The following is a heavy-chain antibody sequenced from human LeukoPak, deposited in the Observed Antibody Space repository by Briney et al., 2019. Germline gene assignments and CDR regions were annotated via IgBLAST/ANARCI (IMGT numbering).Heavy chain of an antibody. CDR3: ARDIRVEYYYDSSGYYGY. V-gene: IGHV1-18*01. J-gene: IGHJ4*02. CDR1: GYTFTSYG. Sequence: ASVTVSCKASGYTFTSYGISWVRQAPGQGLEWMGWISAYNGNTNYAQKLQGRVTMTTDTSTSTAYMELRSLRSDDTAVYYCARDIRVEYYYDSSGYYGYWGQGTLVTVSS. CDR2: ISAYNGNT. D-gene: IGHD3-22*01.